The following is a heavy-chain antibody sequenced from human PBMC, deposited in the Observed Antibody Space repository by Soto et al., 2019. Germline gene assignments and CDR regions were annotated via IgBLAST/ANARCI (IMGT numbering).Heavy chain of an antibody. CDR2: IIPIFGTA. D-gene: IGHD2-15*01. CDR3: ARVVLVVVAAGSLDY. CDR1: GGTFSSYA. V-gene: IGHV1-69*06. J-gene: IGHJ4*02. Sequence: SVKISCKASGGTFSSYAISWVRQAPGQGLEWMGGIIPIFGTANYAQKFQGRVTIIADKSTSTAYMELSSLRSEDTAVYYCARVVLVVVAAGSLDYWGQGTLVTVSS.